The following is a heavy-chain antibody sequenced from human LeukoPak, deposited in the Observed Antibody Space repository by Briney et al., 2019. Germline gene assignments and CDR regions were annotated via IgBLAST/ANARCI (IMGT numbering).Heavy chain of an antibody. Sequence: GASVKVSCKASGGTFSSYAISWVRQAPGQGLEWMGGIIPIFGTANYAQKFQGRVTITADESTSTAYMELSSLRSEDTAVYYCARDKKVAEGYGDYAPFFGYWGQGTLVTVSS. CDR2: IIPIFGTA. CDR3: ARDKKVAEGYGDYAPFFGY. J-gene: IGHJ4*02. V-gene: IGHV1-69*13. D-gene: IGHD4-17*01. CDR1: GGTFSSYA.